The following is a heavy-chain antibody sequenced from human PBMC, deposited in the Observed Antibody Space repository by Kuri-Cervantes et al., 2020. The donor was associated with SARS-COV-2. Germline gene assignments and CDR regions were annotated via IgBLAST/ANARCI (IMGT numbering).Heavy chain of an antibody. CDR1: GCTFSDYA. CDR3: ARDPWSADISGMKRPFDH. CDR2: ISFDGRNT. Sequence: GESLKISCAASGCTFSDYAIDWVRQAPGKGLEWVAIISFDGRNTKYADSMKGRFTISRDNSKNVVYLQINSLRLEDTAVYYCARDPWSADISGMKRPFDHWGQGTLVTVSS. D-gene: IGHD6-19*01. V-gene: IGHV3-30*04. J-gene: IGHJ4*02.